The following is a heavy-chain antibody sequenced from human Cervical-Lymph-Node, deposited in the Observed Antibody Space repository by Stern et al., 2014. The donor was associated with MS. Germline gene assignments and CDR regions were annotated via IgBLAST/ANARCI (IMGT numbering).Heavy chain of an antibody. CDR3: AKHACTGAACPFDL. D-gene: IGHD2-8*02. Sequence: QLQLQESGPGLVKPSETLSLTCAVSGDSISSYTHYWAWLRQPPGKGLEWIGSVFYRGPPSNTPPLKSPVTISVHTPKNPFPRGLNSVTAADTAVYYCAKHACTGAACPFDLWGQGTLVTVSS. V-gene: IGHV4-39*01. CDR2: VFYRGPP. CDR1: GDSISSYTHY. J-gene: IGHJ4*02.